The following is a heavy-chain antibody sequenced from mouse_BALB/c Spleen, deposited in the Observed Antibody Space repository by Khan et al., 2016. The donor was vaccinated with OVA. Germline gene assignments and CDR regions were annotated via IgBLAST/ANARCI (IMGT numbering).Heavy chain of an antibody. V-gene: IGHV3-2*02. CDR2: ISYSGNT. CDR3: ARIQGGDFDY. Sequence: EVQLQESGPGLVKPSQSLSLTCTVTGYSITSDYAWNWIRQFPGNKLEWMGYISYSGNTKYNPSLKSRLSITRDTSKNQFFLQLNFVTIEDTATYYCARIQGGDFDYWGQGTTLTVSS. J-gene: IGHJ2*01. CDR1: GYSITSDYA. D-gene: IGHD3-2*02.